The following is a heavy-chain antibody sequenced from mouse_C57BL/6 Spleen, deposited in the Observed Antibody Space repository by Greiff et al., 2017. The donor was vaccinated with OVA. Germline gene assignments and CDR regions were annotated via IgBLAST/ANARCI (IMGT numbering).Heavy chain of an antibody. CDR3: ASELGSLYYGNYVYAMDY. D-gene: IGHD2-1*01. CDR1: GFTFSSYA. Sequence: EVKLVESGGGLVKPGGSLKLSCAASGFTFSSYAMSWVRQTPEKRLEWVATISDGGSYTYYPDNVKGRFTISRDNAKNNLYLQMSHLKSEDTAMYSCASELGSLYYGNYVYAMDYWGQGTSVTVSS. V-gene: IGHV5-4*03. J-gene: IGHJ4*01. CDR2: ISDGGSYT.